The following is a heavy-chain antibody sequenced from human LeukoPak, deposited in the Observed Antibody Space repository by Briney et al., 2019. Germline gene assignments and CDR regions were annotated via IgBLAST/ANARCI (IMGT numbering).Heavy chain of an antibody. CDR1: GFPLSTSGMC. CDR3: ARIREMATIAGGAFDI. D-gene: IGHD5-24*01. V-gene: IGHV2-70*11. CDR2: IDWDDDK. Sequence: ESGPTLVNPTQTLTLTCTFSGFPLSTSGMCVSWIRQPPGKALEWLARIDWDDDKYYSTSLKTRLTISKDTSKNQAVLTMTNMDPVDTATYYCARIREMATIAGGAFDIWGQGTMVTVSS. J-gene: IGHJ3*02.